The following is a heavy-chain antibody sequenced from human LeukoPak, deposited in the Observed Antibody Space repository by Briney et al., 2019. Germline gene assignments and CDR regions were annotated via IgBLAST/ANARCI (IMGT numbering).Heavy chain of an antibody. CDR3: ARRGVTNWGSRYYYYYMDV. J-gene: IGHJ6*03. D-gene: IGHD7-27*01. Sequence: GGSLRLSCAASGFTFSSYWMSWVRQAPGKGLEWVANIKQDGSEKYYVDSVKGRFTISRDNAKNSLYLQMNSLRAEDTAVYYCARRGVTNWGSRYYYYYMDVWGKGTTVTISS. CDR1: GFTFSSYW. V-gene: IGHV3-7*01. CDR2: IKQDGSEK.